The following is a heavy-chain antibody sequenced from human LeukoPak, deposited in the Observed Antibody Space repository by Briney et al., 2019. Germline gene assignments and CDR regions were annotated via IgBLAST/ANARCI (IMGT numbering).Heavy chain of an antibody. V-gene: IGHV1-2*02. CDR2: INPNSGGT. CDR3: ARDHPYCTNGVCYDDY. D-gene: IGHD2-8*01. J-gene: IGHJ4*02. Sequence: ASVKVPCKASGYTFTGYYMHWVRQAPGQGLEWMGWINPNSGGTNYAQKFQGRVTMTRDTSISTAYMELSRLRSDDTAVYYCARDHPYCTNGVCYDDYWGQGTLVTVSS. CDR1: GYTFTGYY.